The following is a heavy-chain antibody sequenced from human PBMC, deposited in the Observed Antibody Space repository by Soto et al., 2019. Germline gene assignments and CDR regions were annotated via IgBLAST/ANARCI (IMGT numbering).Heavy chain of an antibody. V-gene: IGHV3-9*01. CDR2: ISWNSGSI. Sequence: EVQLVESGGGLVQPGRSLRLSCAASGFTFDDYAMHWVRQAPGKGLEWVSGISWNSGSIGYADSVKGRVTISRDNATNSLYLQINSLRAEDTALYYCEKDQGASGWRYGMDVWGQGTTVTVSS. D-gene: IGHD6-19*01. CDR1: GFTFDDYA. J-gene: IGHJ6*02. CDR3: EKDQGASGWRYGMDV.